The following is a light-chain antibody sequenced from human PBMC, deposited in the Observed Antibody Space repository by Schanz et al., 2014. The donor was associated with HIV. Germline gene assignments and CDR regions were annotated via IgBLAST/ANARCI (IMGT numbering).Light chain of an antibody. CDR3: SSYAGTTTVVV. V-gene: IGLV2-8*01. J-gene: IGLJ2*01. CDR1: SSDVGGYNY. CDR2: EVN. Sequence: QSALTQPPSASGSPGQSVTISCTGTSSDVGGYNYVPWYQHHPGKAPKLLISEVNKRPSGVPDRFSGSKSGNTASLTISGLQAEDEADYYCSSYAGTTTVVVFGGGTKLTVL.